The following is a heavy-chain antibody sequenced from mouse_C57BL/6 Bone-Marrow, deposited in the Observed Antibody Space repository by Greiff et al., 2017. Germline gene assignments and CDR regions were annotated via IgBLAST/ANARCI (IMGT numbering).Heavy chain of an antibody. CDR1: GYAFTNYL. J-gene: IGHJ3*01. Sequence: QVQLQQSGAELVRPGTSVKVSCKASGYAFTNYLIEWVKQRPGQGLEWIGVINPGSGGTNYNEKFKGKATLTADQSSSTAYMQLSSLTSEDDAVYVCARSGYYYGSCVFAYWGQGTLVTVSA. D-gene: IGHD1-1*01. CDR2: INPGSGGT. CDR3: ARSGYYYGSCVFAY. V-gene: IGHV1-54*01.